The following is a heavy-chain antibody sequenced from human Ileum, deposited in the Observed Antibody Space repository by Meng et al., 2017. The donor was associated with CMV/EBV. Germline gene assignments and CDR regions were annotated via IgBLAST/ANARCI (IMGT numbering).Heavy chain of an antibody. D-gene: IGHD6-13*01. CDR2: ISSSSSYI. CDR1: GFTFSSYS. J-gene: IGHJ4*02. V-gene: IGHV3-21*01. Sequence: WASSGFTFSSYSMNWVRQAPGKGLEWVSSISSSSSYIYYADSVKGRFTISRDNAKNSLYLQMNSLRAEDTAVYYCAREQDSSSSSDYWGQGTLVTVSS. CDR3: AREQDSSSSSDY.